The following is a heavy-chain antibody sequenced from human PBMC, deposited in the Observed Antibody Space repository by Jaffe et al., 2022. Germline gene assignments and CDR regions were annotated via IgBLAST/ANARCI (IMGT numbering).Heavy chain of an antibody. Sequence: EVQLVESGGGLVKPGGSLRLSCAASGFTFSSYSMNWVRQAPGKGLEWVSSISSSSSYIYYADSVKGRFTISRDNAKNSLYLQMNSLRAEDTAVYYCARDHIVVVPAAMGGEYYYYYYMDVWGKGTTVTVSS. CDR2: ISSSSSYI. CDR1: GFTFSSYS. CDR3: ARDHIVVVPAAMGGEYYYYYYMDV. D-gene: IGHD2-2*01. J-gene: IGHJ6*03. V-gene: IGHV3-21*01.